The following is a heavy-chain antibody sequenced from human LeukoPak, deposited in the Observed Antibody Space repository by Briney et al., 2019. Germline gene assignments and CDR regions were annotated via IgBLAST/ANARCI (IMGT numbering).Heavy chain of an antibody. D-gene: IGHD5-24*01. CDR1: GGFNTHYY. CDR3: ARQMATISLDY. CDR2: IYHSGST. Sequence: SETLSLTCSVSGGFNTHYYWGWIRQPPGKGLEWIGSIYHSGSTYYNPSLKSRVTISVDTSKNQFSLKLSSVTAADTAVYYCARQMATISLDYWGQGTLVTVSS. J-gene: IGHJ4*02. V-gene: IGHV4-38-2*01.